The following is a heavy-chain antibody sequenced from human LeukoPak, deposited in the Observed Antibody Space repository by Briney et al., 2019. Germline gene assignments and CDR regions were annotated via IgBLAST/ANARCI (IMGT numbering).Heavy chain of an antibody. CDR1: GGSISSGSYY. Sequence: PSQTLSLTCTVSGGSISSGSYYWSWIRQPAGKGLEWIGRIYTSGSTNYNPSLKSRVTISVDTSKNQFSLKLSSVTAADTAVYYCARETYYYGSGSYSYYFDYWGQGTLVTVSS. CDR2: IYTSGST. J-gene: IGHJ4*02. CDR3: ARETYYYGSGSYSYYFDY. V-gene: IGHV4-61*02. D-gene: IGHD3-10*01.